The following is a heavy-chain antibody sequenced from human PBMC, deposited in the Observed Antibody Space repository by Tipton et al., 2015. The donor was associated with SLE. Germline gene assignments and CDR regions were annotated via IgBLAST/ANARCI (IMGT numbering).Heavy chain of an antibody. CDR2: ISGSGGST. CDR1: GFTFSSYA. J-gene: IGHJ3*02. D-gene: IGHD3-3*01. Sequence: GSLRLSCAASGFTFSSYAMSWVRQAPGKGLEWVSAISGSGGSTYYADSVKGRFTISRDNAKNSLYLQMNSLRAEDTAVYYCARPRITIFQGAFDIWGQGTMVTVSS. CDR3: ARPRITIFQGAFDI. V-gene: IGHV3-23*01.